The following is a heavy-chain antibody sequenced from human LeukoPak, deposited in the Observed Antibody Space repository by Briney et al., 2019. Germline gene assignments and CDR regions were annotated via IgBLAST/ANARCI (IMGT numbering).Heavy chain of an antibody. D-gene: IGHD3-10*01. V-gene: IGHV1-18*01. J-gene: IGHJ5*02. CDR1: GYTFTNYG. Sequence: GASVKVSCKASGYTFTNYGINWVRQAPGQGLEWVGWISPYNGNTNSAQKLQGRVTMTTDTSTTTAYMELRSLRSDDTAVYYCARTPRGLPSFNWFDPWGQGTLVTVSS. CDR2: ISPYNGNT. CDR3: ARTPRGLPSFNWFDP.